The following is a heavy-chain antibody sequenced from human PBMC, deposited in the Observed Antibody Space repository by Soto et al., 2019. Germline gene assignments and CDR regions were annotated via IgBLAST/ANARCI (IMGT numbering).Heavy chain of an antibody. J-gene: IGHJ5*02. CDR1: GGSISSGGYS. CDR2: IYHSGST. V-gene: IGHV4-30-2*01. Sequence: PXGALCLTAAGSGGSISSGGYSWSWIRQPPGKGLEWIGYIYHSGSTYYNPSLKSRVTISVDRSKNQFSLKLSSVTAADTAVYYCANLYRDYYDSSGYPRVGFDPWGQGTLVTDSS. CDR3: ANLYRDYYDSSGYPRVGFDP. D-gene: IGHD3-22*01.